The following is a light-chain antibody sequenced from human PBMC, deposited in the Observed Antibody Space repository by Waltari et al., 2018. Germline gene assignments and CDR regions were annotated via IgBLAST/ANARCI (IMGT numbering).Light chain of an antibody. Sequence: EIEFTQSPGTLSLTQGDRATLSCRASQSVGRSLAWYQQKPGQAPRLLIYDASSRATGIPDRFSGGGSGTDFSLTISRLEPEDFAIYYCQKYDSLPATFGQGTKVEIK. CDR3: QKYDSLPAT. CDR2: DAS. J-gene: IGKJ1*01. CDR1: QSVGRS. V-gene: IGKV3-20*01.